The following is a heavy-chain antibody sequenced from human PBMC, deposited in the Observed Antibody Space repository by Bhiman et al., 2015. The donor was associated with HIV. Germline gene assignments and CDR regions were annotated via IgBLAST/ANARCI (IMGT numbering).Heavy chain of an antibody. J-gene: IGHJ6*02. CDR1: GFTFSSYW. V-gene: IGHV3-74*01. D-gene: IGHD3-22*01. Sequence: EVQLVESGGGLVQPGGSLRLSCAASGFTFSSYWMHWVRQAPGKGLVWVSRINSDGTSTSYADSVKGRFTISRDNAKNTLYLQMNSLRAEDTAVYYCASGSSGDGYYYYGMDVWGQGTTVTVSS. CDR2: INSDGTST. CDR3: ASGSSGDGYYYYGMDV.